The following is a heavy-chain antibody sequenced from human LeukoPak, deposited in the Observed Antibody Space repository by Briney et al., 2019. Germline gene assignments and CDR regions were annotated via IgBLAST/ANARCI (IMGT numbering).Heavy chain of an antibody. CDR3: ARDRGYCSSTSCYYYFDY. J-gene: IGHJ4*02. Sequence: ASVKVSCKASGYIFTGYYMHWVRQAPGQGLEWMGGINPNSGGTNYAQKFQGRVTMTRDTSISTAYMELSRLRSDDTAVYYCARDRGYCSSTSCYYYFDYWGQGTLVTVSS. CDR1: GYIFTGYY. V-gene: IGHV1-2*02. D-gene: IGHD2-2*01. CDR2: INPNSGGT.